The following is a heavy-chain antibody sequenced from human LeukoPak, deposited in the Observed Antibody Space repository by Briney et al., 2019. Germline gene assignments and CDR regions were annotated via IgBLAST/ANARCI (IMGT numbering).Heavy chain of an antibody. V-gene: IGHV4-39*01. CDR1: GGSISSNRHY. CDR2: IYYGGST. D-gene: IGHD1-26*01. J-gene: IGHJ4*02. CDR3: TRLLKYSGSYYCDY. Sequence: SETLSLTCTVSGGSISSNRHYWGWIRQPPGKGLEWIGNIYYGGSTYYNPSLKSRVTISVDTSKNQFSLKLSSVTAADTAVYYCTRLLKYSGSYYCDYWGQGSLVTVSS.